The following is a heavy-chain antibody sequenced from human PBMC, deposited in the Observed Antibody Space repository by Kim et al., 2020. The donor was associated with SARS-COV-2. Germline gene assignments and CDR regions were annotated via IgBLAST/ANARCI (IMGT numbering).Heavy chain of an antibody. D-gene: IGHD2-2*02. CDR3: ARLRVAIPTGFDY. Sequence: SETLSLTCAVYGGSFSGYYWSWIRQPPGKGLEWIGEINHSGSTNYNPSLKSRVTISVDTSKNQFSLKLSSVTAADTAVYYCARLRVAIPTGFDYWGQGTLVTVSS. CDR1: GGSFSGYY. CDR2: INHSGST. V-gene: IGHV4-34*01. J-gene: IGHJ4*02.